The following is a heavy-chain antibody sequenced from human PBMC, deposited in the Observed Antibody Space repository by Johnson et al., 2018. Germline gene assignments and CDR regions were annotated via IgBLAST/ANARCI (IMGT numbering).Heavy chain of an antibody. D-gene: IGHD5-24*01. Sequence: QVQLVESGGGVVKPGRSLRLSCAACGFTFSSYGMHWVRQAPGKWLAWVAVLSNDGSNKYYADSVNGRCTSSRDHSKNTRSLQMTRLRAEDSAVYYCANTHVEMATIGGAFDIWGQGTMVTVSS. CDR1: GFTFSSYG. CDR2: LSNDGSNK. CDR3: ANTHVEMATIGGAFDI. V-gene: IGHV3-30*18. J-gene: IGHJ3*02.